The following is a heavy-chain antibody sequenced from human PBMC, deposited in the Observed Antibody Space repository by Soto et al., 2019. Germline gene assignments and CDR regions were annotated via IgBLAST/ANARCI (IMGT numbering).Heavy chain of an antibody. CDR2: IYHSGGT. D-gene: IGHD6-6*01. J-gene: IGHJ5*02. CDR3: ANRPLSTSSPPWFDP. Sequence: QVQLQESGPGLVKPSETLSVTCAVSGDSISSGSWWSWVRQPPGKGLEWIAEIYHSGGTNYNPSHKSRVTRSVDKSKNQFSLKLSSVTAADTAVYYCANRPLSTSSPPWFDPWGQGTLVTVSS. V-gene: IGHV4-4*02. CDR1: GDSISSGSW.